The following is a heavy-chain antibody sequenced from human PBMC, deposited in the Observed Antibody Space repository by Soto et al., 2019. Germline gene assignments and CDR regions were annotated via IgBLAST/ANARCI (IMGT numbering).Heavy chain of an antibody. J-gene: IGHJ6*02. V-gene: IGHV3-9*01. CDR1: GFTFDDYA. D-gene: IGHD3-10*01. Sequence: EVQLVESGGGLVQPGRSLRLSCAASGFTFDDYAMHWVRQAPGKGLEWVSGISWNSGSIGYADSVKGRFTISRDNAKNSLYLQMNSLRAEDTALYHCAKDGGSGSPDYYGMDVWGQGTTVTVSS. CDR2: ISWNSGSI. CDR3: AKDGGSGSPDYYGMDV.